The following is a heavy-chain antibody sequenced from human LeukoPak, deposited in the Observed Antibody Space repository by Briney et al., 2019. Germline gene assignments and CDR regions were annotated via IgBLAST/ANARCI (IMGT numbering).Heavy chain of an antibody. V-gene: IGHV3-7*03. J-gene: IGHJ4*02. Sequence: PGRSLRLSCAASGFTFSSYGMHWVRQAPGKGLEWVANIKQDGNEKYYVDSVKGRFTISRDNAKNSLYLQMNSLRAEDTAVYYCARGGLVGATGYWGQGTLVTVSS. CDR1: GFTFSSYG. CDR3: ARGGLVGATGY. CDR2: IKQDGNEK. D-gene: IGHD1-26*01.